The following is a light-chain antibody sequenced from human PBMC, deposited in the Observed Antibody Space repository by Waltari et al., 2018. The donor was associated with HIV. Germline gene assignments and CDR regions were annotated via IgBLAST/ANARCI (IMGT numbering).Light chain of an antibody. Sequence: QFVLTQAPSVSAAPGQNVTISCSGSISNIGNNYVSWYQHFPGTAPKLLIYALTKRPSGIPDRFSGSKPGTSATLAIAGLQTGDEADYYCGTWDSSLSVGLFGGGTKVPVL. CDR2: ALT. V-gene: IGLV1-51*01. CDR3: GTWDSSLSVGL. CDR1: ISNIGNNY. J-gene: IGLJ3*02.